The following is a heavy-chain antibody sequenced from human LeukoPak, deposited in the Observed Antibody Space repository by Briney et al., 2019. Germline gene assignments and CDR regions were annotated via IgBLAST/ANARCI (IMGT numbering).Heavy chain of an antibody. V-gene: IGHV3-30*02. Sequence: GSLRLSCAASGFTFSSYGMHWVRQAPGKGLEWVAFIRYDGSNKYYADSVKGRFTISRDNSKNTLYLQMNSLRAEDTAVYYCAKDLGIYIVVVPAAIDYWGQGTLVTVSS. J-gene: IGHJ4*02. CDR3: AKDLGIYIVVVPAAIDY. CDR1: GFTFSSYG. CDR2: IRYDGSNK. D-gene: IGHD2-2*02.